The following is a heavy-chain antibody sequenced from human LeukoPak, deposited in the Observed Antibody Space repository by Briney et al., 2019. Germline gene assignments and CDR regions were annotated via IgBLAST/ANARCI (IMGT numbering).Heavy chain of an antibody. CDR1: GYTFKGYY. Sequence: GASVTVSCKASGYTFKGYYIHWVRQAPGQGIEWMGWISAYNGNTNYAQKLQGRVTMTTDTSTSTAYMELSSLRSEDTAVYYCAREHSTAETKFWSGYYHFDYWGQGTLVTVSS. CDR2: ISAYNGNT. CDR3: AREHSTAETKFWSGYYHFDY. D-gene: IGHD3-3*01. J-gene: IGHJ4*02. V-gene: IGHV1-18*04.